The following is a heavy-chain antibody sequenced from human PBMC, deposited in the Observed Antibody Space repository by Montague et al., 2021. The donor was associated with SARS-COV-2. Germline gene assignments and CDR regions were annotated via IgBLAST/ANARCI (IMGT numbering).Heavy chain of an antibody. CDR1: GFTFSNYD. Sequence: SLRLSCAASGFTFSNYDMNWVRQAPGKGPEWTSYISTSAYTTSYAGSVKGRFTISRDNGKNSLYLQMNSLRVEDTAVYYCTSDYRSIVGDGLDIWGQGTKVTVSS. J-gene: IGHJ3*02. CDR2: ISTSAYTT. CDR3: TSDYRSIVGDGLDI. D-gene: IGHD3-16*02. V-gene: IGHV3-48*03.